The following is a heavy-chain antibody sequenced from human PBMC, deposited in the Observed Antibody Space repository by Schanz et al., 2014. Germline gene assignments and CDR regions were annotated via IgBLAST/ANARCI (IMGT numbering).Heavy chain of an antibody. CDR1: GFTFSTYA. Sequence: EVELVESGGGLVLPGGSLRLSCAASGFTFSTYAMSWVRQAPGKGLEWVSGISGSGGSSYYADSVKGRFTISRDNSKNTLLLQMTGLRAEDTAVYYCARYNSGHSDYWGQGTLVTVSS. D-gene: IGHD6-19*01. V-gene: IGHV3-23*04. CDR2: ISGSGGSS. CDR3: ARYNSGHSDY. J-gene: IGHJ4*02.